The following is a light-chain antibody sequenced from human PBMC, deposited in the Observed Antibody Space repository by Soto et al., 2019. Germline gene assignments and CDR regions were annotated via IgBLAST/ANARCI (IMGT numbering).Light chain of an antibody. J-gene: IGLJ1*01. Sequence: QSVLTQPPSASGSPGQSVAISCTGTSSDIGGYNYVSWYQQHPGRAPKLVIYHVSKRPSGVPDRFSGSKSGNTASLTISGLQAEDEADYYCSSFAGGPYVFGTGTKVTVL. CDR3: SSFAGGPYV. CDR2: HVS. V-gene: IGLV2-11*01. CDR1: SSDIGGYNY.